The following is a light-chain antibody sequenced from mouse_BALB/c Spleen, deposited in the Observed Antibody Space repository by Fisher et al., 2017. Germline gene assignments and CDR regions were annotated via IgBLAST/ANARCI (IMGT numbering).Light chain of an antibody. CDR2: YAS. V-gene: IGKV5-39*01. CDR1: QSISNN. CDR3: QNGHSFPPT. Sequence: DIVLTQSTATLSVTPGDSVSLSCRASQSISNNLHWYQQKSHESPRLLIKYASQSISGIPSRFSGSGSGSDFTLSINSVEPEDVGVYYCQNGHSFPPTFGGGTKLEIK. J-gene: IGKJ2*01.